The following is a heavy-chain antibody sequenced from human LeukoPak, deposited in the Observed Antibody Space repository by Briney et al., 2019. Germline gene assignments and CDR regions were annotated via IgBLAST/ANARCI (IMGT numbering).Heavy chain of an antibody. CDR1: GGSISSYY. CDR3: ARGFVALWFGEPLGVHAFDI. J-gene: IGHJ3*02. Sequence: SETLSLTCTVSGGSISSYYWSWIRQPPGKGLEWIGYIYYSGSTNYNPSLKSRVTISVDTSKNQFSLKLSSVTAADTAVYYCARGFVALWFGEPLGVHAFDIWGQGTMVTVSS. D-gene: IGHD3-10*01. CDR2: IYYSGST. V-gene: IGHV4-59*01.